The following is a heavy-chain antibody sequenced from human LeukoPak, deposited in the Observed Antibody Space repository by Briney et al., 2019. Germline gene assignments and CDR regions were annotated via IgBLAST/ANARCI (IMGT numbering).Heavy chain of an antibody. CDR2: IRSDGVDV. CDR1: GFTFSSYA. D-gene: IGHD3-22*01. CDR3: ARDGYNYYDNGGYYYSPYYFDY. Sequence: GGSLRLSCSVSGFTFSSYAMHWVRQAPGKGLEYVSVIRSDGVDVYYTDSVKGRFTISRDNSKNTLYLQMNSLRAEDTAVYYCARDGYNYYDNGGYYYSPYYFDYWGQGTLVTVSS. J-gene: IGHJ4*02. V-gene: IGHV3-64*04.